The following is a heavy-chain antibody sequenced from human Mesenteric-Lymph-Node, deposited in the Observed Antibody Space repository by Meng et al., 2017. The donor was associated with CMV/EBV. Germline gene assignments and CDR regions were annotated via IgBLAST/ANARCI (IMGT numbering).Heavy chain of an antibody. CDR2: INSDGSST. V-gene: IGHV3-74*01. CDR3: ARESYSGSYYYTPTDAFDI. D-gene: IGHD1-26*01. CDR1: GFTFSSYW. J-gene: IGHJ3*02. Sequence: GESLKISCAASGFTFSSYWMHWVRQAPGKGLVWVSRINSDGSSTSYADSVKGRFTISRDNAKNTLYLQMNSLRAEDTAVYYCARESYSGSYYYTPTDAFDIWGQGTMVTVSS.